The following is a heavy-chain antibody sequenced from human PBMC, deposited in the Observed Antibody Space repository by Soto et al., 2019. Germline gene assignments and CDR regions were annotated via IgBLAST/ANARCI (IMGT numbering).Heavy chain of an antibody. J-gene: IGHJ5*02. CDR3: ARAGDSSGYAQP. CDR1: GGSFSGCY. Sequence: SHTLSLTSAVYGGSFSGCYWSWIRQPPGKGLEWIGEINLSGRTNYNPALKSRVSISVDKSKNQFSLKLSSVTAADTPVYYCARAGDSSGYAQPWGQGSKDTVSS. D-gene: IGHD3-22*01. CDR2: INLSGRT. V-gene: IGHV4-34*01.